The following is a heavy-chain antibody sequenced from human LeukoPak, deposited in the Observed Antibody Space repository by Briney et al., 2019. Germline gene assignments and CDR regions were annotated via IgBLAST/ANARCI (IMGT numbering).Heavy chain of an antibody. D-gene: IGHD3-9*01. CDR2: IYYSGST. J-gene: IGHJ6*03. Sequence: PSETLSLTCTVSGGSISSSSYYWGWIRQPPGKGLEWIGRIYYSGSTYYNPSLKSRVTISVDTSKNQFSLKLSSVTAADTAVYYCASLLTGYSSLYYYYMDVWGKGTTVTISS. V-gene: IGHV4-39*01. CDR1: GGSISSSSYY. CDR3: ASLLTGYSSLYYYYMDV.